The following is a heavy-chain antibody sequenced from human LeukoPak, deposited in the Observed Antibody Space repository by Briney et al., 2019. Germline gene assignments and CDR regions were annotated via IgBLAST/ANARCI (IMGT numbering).Heavy chain of an antibody. CDR2: ISWDGGST. J-gene: IGHJ6*03. D-gene: IGHD6-19*01. CDR1: GFTFDDYA. Sequence: GGSLRLSCAASGFTFDDYAMHWVRHAPGKGLEWVSLISWDGGSTYYADSVKGRFTISRDNSKNSLYLQMNSLRAEDTALYYCAKDHSSGWPGVGVGYYYMDVWGKGTTVTVSS. V-gene: IGHV3-43D*03. CDR3: AKDHSSGWPGVGVGYYYMDV.